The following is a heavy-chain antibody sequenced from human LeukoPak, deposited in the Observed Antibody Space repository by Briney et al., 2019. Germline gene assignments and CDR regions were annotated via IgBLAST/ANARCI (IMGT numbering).Heavy chain of an antibody. V-gene: IGHV4-39*01. D-gene: IGHD6-6*01. CDR1: GGSISSSSYY. CDR3: ARLEYSSCVTS. J-gene: IGHJ4*02. Sequence: SETLSLTCSVSGGSISSSSYYWGWSRQPPEKGLEWIGSIYYSGSTYYNPSLKSRVTISVDTSTNQFSLKLSSVTAADTAVYYCARLEYSSCVTSWGQGTLVTVSS. CDR2: IYYSGST.